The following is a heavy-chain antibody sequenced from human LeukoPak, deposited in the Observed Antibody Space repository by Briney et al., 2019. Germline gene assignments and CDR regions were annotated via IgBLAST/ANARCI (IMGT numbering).Heavy chain of an antibody. CDR3: AREYCSSTSCYGWFDP. V-gene: IGHV4-34*01. CDR1: GGSFSGYY. D-gene: IGHD2-2*01. J-gene: IGHJ5*02. Sequence: PSETLSLTCAVYGGSFSGYYWSWIRQPPGKGLEWIGEINHSGSTNYNPCLKSRVTISVNTSKSQFCLKLSSVTAADTAVYYCAREYCSSTSCYGWFDPWGQGTLVTVSS. CDR2: INHSGST.